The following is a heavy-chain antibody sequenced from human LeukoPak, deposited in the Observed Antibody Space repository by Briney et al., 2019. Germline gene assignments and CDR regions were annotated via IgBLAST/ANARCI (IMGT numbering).Heavy chain of an antibody. CDR3: ARYGSGSHNY. Sequence: SETLSLTCTVSGGSISSYYWSWIRQPPGKGLEWIGYIYYSGSTYYNPSLKSRVTISVDTSKNQFSLKLSSVTAADTAVYYCARYGSGSHNYWGQGTLVTVSS. CDR1: GGSISSYY. CDR2: IYYSGST. D-gene: IGHD3-10*01. J-gene: IGHJ4*02. V-gene: IGHV4-30-4*01.